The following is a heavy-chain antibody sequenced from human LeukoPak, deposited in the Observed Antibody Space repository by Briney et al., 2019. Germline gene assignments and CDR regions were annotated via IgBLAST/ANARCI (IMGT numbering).Heavy chain of an antibody. CDR2: ISSSSSYI. J-gene: IGHJ4*02. CDR3: ARDTLGGYFDY. CDR1: GFTFSSYS. D-gene: IGHD3-16*01. V-gene: IGHV3-21*01. Sequence: GGSLRLSCAASGFTFSSYSMNWVRQAPGKGLEWVSSISSSSSYIYYADSVKGRFTISRDNSKNTLYLQMNSLRAEDTAVYYCARDTLGGYFDYWGQGTLVTVSS.